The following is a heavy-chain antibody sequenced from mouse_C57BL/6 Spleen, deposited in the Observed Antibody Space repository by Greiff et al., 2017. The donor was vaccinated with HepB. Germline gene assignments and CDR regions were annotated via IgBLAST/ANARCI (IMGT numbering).Heavy chain of an antibody. J-gene: IGHJ4*01. D-gene: IGHD1-1*01. CDR2: ISSGSSTI. V-gene: IGHV5-17*01. Sequence: EVMLVESGGGLVKPGGSLKLSCAASGFTFSDYGMHWVRQAPEKGLEWVAYISSGSSTIYYADTVKGRFTISRDNAKNTLFLQMTILRSEDTAMYYCARDYEYRYYAMDYWGQGTSVTVSS. CDR1: GFTFSDYG. CDR3: ARDYEYRYYAMDY.